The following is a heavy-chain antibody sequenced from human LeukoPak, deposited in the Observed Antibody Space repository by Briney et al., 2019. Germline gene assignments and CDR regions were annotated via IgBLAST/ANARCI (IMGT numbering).Heavy chain of an antibody. CDR3: ASASSAWPHYFNF. Sequence: SETLSLTCTVSGGSISSCFWSWIRQPPGKGLEWIGYIWHSGSTNYHPSLKSRVTISIDTSKTQFSLKLTSVTAADTAMYYCASASSAWPHYFNFWGQGSLVAVSS. D-gene: IGHD1-26*01. CDR1: GGSISSCF. V-gene: IGHV4-59*01. CDR2: IWHSGST. J-gene: IGHJ4*02.